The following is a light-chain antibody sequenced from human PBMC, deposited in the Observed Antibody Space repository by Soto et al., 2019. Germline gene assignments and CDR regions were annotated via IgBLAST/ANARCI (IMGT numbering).Light chain of an antibody. CDR1: SSDVGGYND. CDR3: SSYAGNSNLV. Sequence: QSALAQPPSASGSPGQPVTISCTGTSSDVGGYNDVSWYQQHPGKAPKLMIYEVSKRPSGVPARFSGSKSGNTASLTVSGLQAEDEADYYCSSYAGNSNLVFGGGTKVTVL. CDR2: EVS. V-gene: IGLV2-8*01. J-gene: IGLJ2*01.